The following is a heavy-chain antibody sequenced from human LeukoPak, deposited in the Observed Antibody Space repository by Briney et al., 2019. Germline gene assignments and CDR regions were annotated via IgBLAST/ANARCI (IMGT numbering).Heavy chain of an antibody. V-gene: IGHV4-59*01. J-gene: IGHJ6*03. CDR2: IYYSGST. D-gene: IGHD1-26*01. CDR3: AGDVPMYSGSHLYYYMDV. Sequence: SETLSLTCTVSGGSINNYYWSWIRQPPGKGLEWIGYIYYSGSTNYNPSLKSRVTISVDTSKNQFSLKLSSVTAADTAVYYCAGDVPMYSGSHLYYYMDVWGKGATVTVSS. CDR1: GGSINNYY.